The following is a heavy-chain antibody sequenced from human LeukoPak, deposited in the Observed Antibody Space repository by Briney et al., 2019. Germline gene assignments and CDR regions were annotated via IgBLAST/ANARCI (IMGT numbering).Heavy chain of an antibody. Sequence: GGSLRLSCATSGLTFTNAWMSWVRQAPGKGLEWVGRIKSKTDGETTDYAAPVKGGFTISRDDSKNTLYLQMNRLKTEDTAVYYCITDPGEWEPIWGQGTMVTVSS. CDR1: GLTFTNAW. CDR2: IKSKTDGETT. V-gene: IGHV3-15*01. CDR3: ITDPGEWEPI. D-gene: IGHD1-26*01. J-gene: IGHJ3*02.